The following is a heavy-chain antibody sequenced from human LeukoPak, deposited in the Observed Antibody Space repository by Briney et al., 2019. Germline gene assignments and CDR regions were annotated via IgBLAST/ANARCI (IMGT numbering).Heavy chain of an antibody. V-gene: IGHV4-4*02. Sequence: SGTLSLTCAVSGAPISSRNWWSWVRQPPGKGLEWIGEIYHSGSTNYNPSLKSRVTISLDKSKNQFSLKLNSVTAADTAVYYCARVLPIAAACNTFDYWGQGTLVTVSS. D-gene: IGHD6-13*01. CDR2: IYHSGST. CDR1: GAPISSRNW. CDR3: ARVLPIAAACNTFDY. J-gene: IGHJ4*02.